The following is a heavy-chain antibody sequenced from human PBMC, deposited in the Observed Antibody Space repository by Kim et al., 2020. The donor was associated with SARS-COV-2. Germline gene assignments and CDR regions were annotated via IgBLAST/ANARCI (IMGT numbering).Heavy chain of an antibody. J-gene: IGHJ6*02. D-gene: IGHD6-19*01. Sequence: YRPSFQGHVTISAAKSISTAYLQWSSLKASDTAMYYCARGGQWLAYGMDVWGQGTTVTVSS. CDR3: ARGGQWLAYGMDV. V-gene: IGHV5-10-1*01.